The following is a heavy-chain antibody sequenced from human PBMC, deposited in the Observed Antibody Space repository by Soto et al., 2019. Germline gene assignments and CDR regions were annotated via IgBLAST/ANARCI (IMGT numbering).Heavy chain of an antibody. V-gene: IGHV3-73*01. CDR2: IRTKANNYAT. CDR3: ATSGAAVTGMFG. J-gene: IGHJ4*02. Sequence: DVQLVESGGDLVQPGGSLKLSCAASGFTFSGSAMHWVRQASGKGLEWVGRIRTKANNYATAYAASVKGRFTISRDDLKSTAYLQMNSLKTEDTAVYYCATSGAAVTGMFGWGQGTLVTVSS. D-gene: IGHD6-19*01. CDR1: GFTFSGSA.